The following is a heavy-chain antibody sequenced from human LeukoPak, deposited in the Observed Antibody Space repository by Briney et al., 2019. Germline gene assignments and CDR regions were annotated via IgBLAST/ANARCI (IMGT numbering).Heavy chain of an antibody. CDR3: ARGRRLVGFDP. J-gene: IGHJ5*02. Sequence: PSETLSLTCAVYGGSFSGYYWSWIRQPPGKGLEWTGEINHSGSTNYNPSLKSRVTISVDTSKNQFSLKLSSVTAADTAVYYCARGRRLVGFDPWGQGTLVTVSS. V-gene: IGHV4-34*01. CDR1: GGSFSGYY. D-gene: IGHD1-26*01. CDR2: INHSGST.